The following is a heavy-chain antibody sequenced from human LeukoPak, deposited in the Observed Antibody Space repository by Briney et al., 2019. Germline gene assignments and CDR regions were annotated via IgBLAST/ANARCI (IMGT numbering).Heavy chain of an antibody. CDR2: ISGDGGST. J-gene: IGHJ3*02. CDR3: AKPGDSSGYYPVGDAFDI. V-gene: IGHV3-43*02. Sequence: PGGSLRLSCAASGFTFDDYAMHWVRQAPGKGLEWVSLISGDGGSTYYADSVKGRFTISRDNSKNSLYLQMNSLRTEDTALYYCAKPGDSSGYYPVGDAFDIWGQGTMVTVSS. D-gene: IGHD3-22*01. CDR1: GFTFDDYA.